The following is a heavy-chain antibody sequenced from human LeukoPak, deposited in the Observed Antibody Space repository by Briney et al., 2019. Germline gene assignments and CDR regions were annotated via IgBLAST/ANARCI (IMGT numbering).Heavy chain of an antibody. D-gene: IGHD3-22*01. Sequence: SETLSLTCAVSGGSISSGGYSWSWIRQPPGKGLEWIGYIYHSGSTYYNPSLKSRVTISVDRSKNQFSLKLSSVTAADTAVYYCARGPDYYDSSGYHNFDYWGQGTLVTVSS. V-gene: IGHV4-30-2*01. CDR3: ARGPDYYDSSGYHNFDY. CDR1: GGSISSGGYS. CDR2: IYHSGST. J-gene: IGHJ4*02.